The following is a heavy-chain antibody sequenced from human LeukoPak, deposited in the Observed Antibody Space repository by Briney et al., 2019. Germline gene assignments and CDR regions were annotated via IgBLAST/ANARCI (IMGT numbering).Heavy chain of an antibody. J-gene: IGHJ4*02. Sequence: SETLSLTCAVYGGSFSGYYWSWIRQPPGKGLEWIGEINHSGSTNYNPSLKSRVTISVDTSKNQFSLKLSSVTAADTAVYYCARGRSLLRYFGWFSPSDYWGQGTLVTVSS. CDR2: INHSGST. CDR1: GGSFSGYY. CDR3: ARGRSLLRYFGWFSPSDY. V-gene: IGHV4-34*01. D-gene: IGHD3-9*01.